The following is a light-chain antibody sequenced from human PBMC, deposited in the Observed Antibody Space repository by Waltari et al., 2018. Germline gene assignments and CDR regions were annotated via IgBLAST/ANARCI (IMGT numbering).Light chain of an antibody. CDR2: DVN. Sequence: QSALTQPASVSGSPGQSITISCTGSSGNIGTYKSVSWYQQHPGRTPRLIIYDVNMRPSGISDRFSGSKSGATASLTISGLQTEDEADYYCSSYTGSSTVIFCGGTRLTVL. CDR1: SGNIGTYKS. CDR3: SSYTGSSTVI. V-gene: IGLV2-14*03. J-gene: IGLJ2*01.